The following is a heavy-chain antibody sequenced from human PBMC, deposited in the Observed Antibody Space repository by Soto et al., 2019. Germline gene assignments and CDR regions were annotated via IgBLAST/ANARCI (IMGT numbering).Heavy chain of an antibody. V-gene: IGHV1-69*13. Sequence: SVKVSCKASRVAFSKFIVTWVRQAPGLGLEWVGGIIPIFGTANYAQKFQGKVTITADESTSTSYMEVNNLRSEDTAVYYCAKVRYSSPMGYYYGMDVWGQGTTVTVSS. D-gene: IGHD6-19*01. CDR2: IIPIFGTA. CDR1: RVAFSKFI. J-gene: IGHJ6*02. CDR3: AKVRYSSPMGYYYGMDV.